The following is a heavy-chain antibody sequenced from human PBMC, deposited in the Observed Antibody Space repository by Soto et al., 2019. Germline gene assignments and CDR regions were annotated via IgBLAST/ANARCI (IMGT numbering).Heavy chain of an antibody. CDR3: ARGGGYTFDY. D-gene: IGHD3-16*01. J-gene: IGHJ4*02. Sequence: QLQLQESGSGLVKPSQTLSLTCAVSGGSISSGGYSWSWIRQPPGKGLEWIGYIYHSGSTYYNPSRKRRVTISVDRSKNQFSLKLGSVTGAGAAVYYCARGGGYTFDYWGQGTLVTVSS. CDR2: IYHSGST. CDR1: GGSISSGGYS. V-gene: IGHV4-30-2*01.